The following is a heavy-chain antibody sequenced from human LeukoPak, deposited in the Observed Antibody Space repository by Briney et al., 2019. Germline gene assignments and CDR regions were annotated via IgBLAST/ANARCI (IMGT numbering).Heavy chain of an antibody. CDR3: ARQTPYDYVWGSYLSFHY. Sequence: SETLSFTCTVSGGSISSYYWSWIRQPPGKGLEWIGYIYYNGSTNYNPSLKSRVTISVDTSKNQFSLKLSSVTAADTAVYYCARQTPYDYVWGSYLSFHYWGQGTLVTVSS. CDR1: GGSISSYY. J-gene: IGHJ4*02. CDR2: IYYNGST. D-gene: IGHD3-16*01. V-gene: IGHV4-59*08.